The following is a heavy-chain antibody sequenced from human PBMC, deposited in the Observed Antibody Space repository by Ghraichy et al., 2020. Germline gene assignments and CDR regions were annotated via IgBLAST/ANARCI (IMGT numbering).Heavy chain of an antibody. Sequence: SETLSLTCTVSGGSISSYYWSWIRQPPGKGLEWIGYIYYSGSTNYNPSLKSRVTISVDTSKNQFSLKLSSVTAADTAVYYCARRQFRAFDIWGQGTMVTVSS. J-gene: IGHJ3*02. CDR3: ARRQFRAFDI. CDR1: GGSISSYY. V-gene: IGHV4-59*08. CDR2: IYYSGST.